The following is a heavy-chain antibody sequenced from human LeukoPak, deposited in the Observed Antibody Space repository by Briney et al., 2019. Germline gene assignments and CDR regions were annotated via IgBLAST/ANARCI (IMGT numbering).Heavy chain of an antibody. CDR1: GGSISSYY. J-gene: IGHJ3*02. D-gene: IGHD3-9*01. V-gene: IGHV4-59*01. CDR3: ARVSDILTGYYPWAFDI. CDR2: IYYSGST. Sequence: SETLSLTCTVSGGSISSYYWSWIRQPPGKGLEWTGYIYYSGSTNYKPSLKSRATISIDTSKNQFSLKLSSVTAADTAVYYCARVSDILTGYYPWAFDIWGQGTMVTVSS.